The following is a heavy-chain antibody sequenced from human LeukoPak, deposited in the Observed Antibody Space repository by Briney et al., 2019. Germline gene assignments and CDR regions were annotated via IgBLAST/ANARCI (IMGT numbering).Heavy chain of an antibody. D-gene: IGHD3-3*01. J-gene: IGHJ4*02. Sequence: PSETLSLTCAVSGYSISSTYYWGWIRQPPGKGLEWIGSIYHGGSTYYNPSLKSRVTISVDTSKNQFSLKLSSVTAADTAVYYCARGSRALYDFWSGYYLGYWGQGTLVTVSS. V-gene: IGHV4-38-2*01. CDR3: ARGSRALYDFWSGYYLGY. CDR2: IYHGGST. CDR1: GYSISSTYY.